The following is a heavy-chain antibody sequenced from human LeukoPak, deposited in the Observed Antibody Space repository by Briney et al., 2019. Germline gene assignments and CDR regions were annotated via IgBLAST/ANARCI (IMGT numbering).Heavy chain of an antibody. CDR2: INPNSGGT. Sequence: GASVKVPCKASGYTFTGYYIHWVRQAPGQGLECVGWINPNSGGTNYAQKFQGRVTMTRDTSISTAYMELSRLRSDDTAVYYCARGGSGRYLSWLDPWGQGTLVTVSS. CDR1: GYTFTGYY. D-gene: IGHD3-10*01. V-gene: IGHV1-2*02. CDR3: ARGGSGRYLSWLDP. J-gene: IGHJ5*02.